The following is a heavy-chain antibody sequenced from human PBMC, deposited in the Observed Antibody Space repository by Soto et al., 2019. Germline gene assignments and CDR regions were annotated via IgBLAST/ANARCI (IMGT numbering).Heavy chain of an antibody. CDR3: ATLARTKDCDY. Sequence: EVQLLESGGGLVQPGGSLRLSCAASEFTFSSYAMTWVRQAPGKGLEWVSGISTSGDGTYYADSVKGRFTISRDNSKNTLCLQMNSLRAEYTAVYYCATLARTKDCDYWGQVTLVTVAS. CDR2: ISTSGDGT. J-gene: IGHJ4*02. D-gene: IGHD2-8*01. CDR1: EFTFSSYA. V-gene: IGHV3-23*01.